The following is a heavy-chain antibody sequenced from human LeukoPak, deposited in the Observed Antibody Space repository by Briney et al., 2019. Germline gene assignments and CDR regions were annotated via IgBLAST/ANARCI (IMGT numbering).Heavy chain of an antibody. CDR3: ARDDVVAGYDY. CDR1: GYTFIGYY. V-gene: IGHV1-2*02. D-gene: IGHD2-21*01. CDR2: INPNTGGT. J-gene: IGHJ4*02. Sequence: ASVKVSCKASGYTFIGYYIHWVRQAPGQGLEWMGWINPNTGGTNYAQKFQGRVTMTRDTSITTAYMELSRLKSDDTAVFYCARDDVVAGYDYWGQGTLVTVSS.